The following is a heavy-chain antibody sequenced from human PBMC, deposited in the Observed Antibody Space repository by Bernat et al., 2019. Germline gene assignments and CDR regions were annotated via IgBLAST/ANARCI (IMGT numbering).Heavy chain of an antibody. Sequence: QVQLVESGGGVVQPGRSLRLSCAASGFTFSSYGIHWVRQAPGKGLEWVAVIWYDGSNKYYADSVKGRFTISRDNSKKTLYLKMNSLRAEDTAVYYGARAGITFGGGPFRPPGVHDYWGQGTLVTVSS. CDR3: ARAGITFGGGPFRPPGVHDY. V-gene: IGHV3-33*01. CDR1: GFTFSSYG. J-gene: IGHJ4*02. CDR2: IWYDGSNK. D-gene: IGHD3-16*01.